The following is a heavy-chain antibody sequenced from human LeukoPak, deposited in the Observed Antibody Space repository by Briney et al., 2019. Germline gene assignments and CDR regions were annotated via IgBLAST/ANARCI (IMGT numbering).Heavy chain of an antibody. J-gene: IGHJ6*04. V-gene: IGHV1-24*01. CDR3: ARDPSGAVPATVDV. CDR1: GYSHNELS. D-gene: IGHD2-2*01. Sequence: ASMKVSCKVSGYSHNELSMHWVRQTPGKGLEWMGGFDPEDGEIVYAQKFQGRVTMTRDTSASTAYMELTNLRSDDSAVYYCARDPSGAVPATVDVWGTGTSVTVSS. CDR2: FDPEDGEI.